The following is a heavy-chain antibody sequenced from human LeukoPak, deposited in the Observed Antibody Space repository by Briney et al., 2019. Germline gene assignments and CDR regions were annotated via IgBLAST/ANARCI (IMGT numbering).Heavy chain of an antibody. Sequence: ASVKVSCKASGYTFTGYYIHWVRQAPGQGLEWMGWINPYNTGTNFAQNFQGRVTVTRGTSISTAYMELSSLRSDDTAVYYCARDRGARRGMDVWGQGTTVTVSS. J-gene: IGHJ6*02. V-gene: IGHV1-2*02. CDR3: ARDRGARRGMDV. CDR1: GYTFTGYY. D-gene: IGHD5-12*01. CDR2: INPYNTGT.